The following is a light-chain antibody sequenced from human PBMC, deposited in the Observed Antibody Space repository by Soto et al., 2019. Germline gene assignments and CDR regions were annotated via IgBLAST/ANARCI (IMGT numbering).Light chain of an antibody. Sequence: QSALTQPASVSGSPGQSITISCTGTSSDVGSYNLVSWYQHHPGKAPKLMIYEGSKRPSGVSNRFSGSKSGNTASLTISGLQAEDEADYYCCSYAGSSPRVVFGGGTKLTVL. J-gene: IGLJ2*01. CDR2: EGS. V-gene: IGLV2-23*01. CDR3: CSYAGSSPRVV. CDR1: SSDVGSYNL.